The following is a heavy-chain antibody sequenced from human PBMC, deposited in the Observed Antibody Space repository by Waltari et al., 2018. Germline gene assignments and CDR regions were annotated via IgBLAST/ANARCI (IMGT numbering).Heavy chain of an antibody. V-gene: IGHV3-30-3*01. J-gene: IGHJ4*02. CDR1: GFTCSSYA. CDR2: ISYDGSNK. Sequence: QVQLVESGGGVVQPGRSLRLSCAAAGFTCSSYAMHWVRQAPGKGLEWVAVISYDGSNKYYADSVKGRFTISRDNSKNTLYLQMNSLRAEDTAVYYCARDGFEYSYGYLFDYWGQGTLVTVSS. CDR3: ARDGFEYSYGYLFDY. D-gene: IGHD5-18*01.